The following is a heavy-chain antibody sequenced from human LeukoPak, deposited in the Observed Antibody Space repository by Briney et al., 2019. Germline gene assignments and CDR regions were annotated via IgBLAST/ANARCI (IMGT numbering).Heavy chain of an antibody. CDR3: ARDRQYDSGWLAPSSTYAFDI. CDR2: ISSYNGHT. V-gene: IGHV1-18*01. D-gene: IGHD6-19*01. J-gene: IGHJ3*02. Sequence: ASVKVSCKASGYTFTIYGISWVRQAPGQGLEWMGWISSYNGHTKYAQKVQGRVTMTKDTSTNTAYMELRSLTSDDTAVYYCARDRQYDSGWLAPSSTYAFDIWGQGTMVTVSS. CDR1: GYTFTIYG.